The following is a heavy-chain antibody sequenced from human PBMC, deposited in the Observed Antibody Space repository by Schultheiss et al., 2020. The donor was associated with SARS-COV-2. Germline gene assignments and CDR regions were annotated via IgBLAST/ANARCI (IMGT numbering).Heavy chain of an antibody. Sequence: ASVKVSCKASGYTFTSYDINWVRQATGQGLEWMGRINPNSGGTNYAQKLQGRVTMTTDTSTSTAYMELRSLRSDDTAVYYCARDPFERRPSLDDWGQGTLVTVSS. V-gene: IGHV1-18*01. CDR3: ARDPFERRPSLDD. CDR2: INPNSGGT. CDR1: GYTFTSYD. J-gene: IGHJ4*02. D-gene: IGHD3-16*01.